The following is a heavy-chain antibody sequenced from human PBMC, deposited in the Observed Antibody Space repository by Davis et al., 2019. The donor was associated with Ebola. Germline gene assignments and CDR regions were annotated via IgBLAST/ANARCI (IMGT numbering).Heavy chain of an antibody. Sequence: GESLKISCKGSGYSFTNYWIAWVRQTPGKGLEWMGIIYAGDSDTRYSPSFEGQVTISVDRSITTAYLQWSSLRASDTAIYYCARQESLYGSSDYWGQGTLVTVSS. V-gene: IGHV5-51*01. J-gene: IGHJ4*02. D-gene: IGHD3-22*01. CDR1: GYSFTNYW. CDR2: IYAGDSDT. CDR3: ARQESLYGSSDY.